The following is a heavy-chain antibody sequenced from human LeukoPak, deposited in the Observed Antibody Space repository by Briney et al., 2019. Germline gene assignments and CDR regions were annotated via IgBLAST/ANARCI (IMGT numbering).Heavy chain of an antibody. CDR1: GGSISSYY. V-gene: IGHV4-59*01. Sequence: SETLSLTCTVSGGSISSYYWSWIRQPPGKGLEWIGYIYYSGSTNYNPSLKSRVTISVDTSKNQFSLKLSSVTAADTAVYYCAREWIWNDGVSDYWGQGTLVTVSS. D-gene: IGHD1-1*01. J-gene: IGHJ4*02. CDR3: AREWIWNDGVSDY. CDR2: IYYSGST.